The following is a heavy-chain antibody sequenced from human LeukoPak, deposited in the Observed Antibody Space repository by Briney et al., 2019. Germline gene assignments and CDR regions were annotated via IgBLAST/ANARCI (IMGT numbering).Heavy chain of an antibody. D-gene: IGHD6-19*01. CDR2: IYYSGST. V-gene: IGHV4-39*01. CDR1: GGSISSYY. CDR3: ARPGYSSGWYFDY. Sequence: PSETLSLTCTVSGGSISSYYWGWIRQPPGKGLEWIGSIYYSGSTYYNPSLKSRVTISVDTSKNQFSLKLSSVTAADTAVYYCARPGYSSGWYFDYWGQGTLVTVSS. J-gene: IGHJ4*02.